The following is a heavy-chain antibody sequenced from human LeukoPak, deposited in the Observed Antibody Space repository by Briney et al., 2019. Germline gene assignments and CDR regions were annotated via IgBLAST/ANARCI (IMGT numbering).Heavy chain of an antibody. Sequence: ASVKVSCKASGYTFTGYYMHWVRQAPGQGLEWMGWINPNSGGTNYAQKFQGRVTMTRDTSISTAYMELSRLRSDDTAVYYCARDHYDSSGYYGRDLDYWGQGTLVTVSS. V-gene: IGHV1-2*02. CDR2: INPNSGGT. CDR1: GYTFTGYY. D-gene: IGHD3-22*01. J-gene: IGHJ4*02. CDR3: ARDHYDSSGYYGRDLDY.